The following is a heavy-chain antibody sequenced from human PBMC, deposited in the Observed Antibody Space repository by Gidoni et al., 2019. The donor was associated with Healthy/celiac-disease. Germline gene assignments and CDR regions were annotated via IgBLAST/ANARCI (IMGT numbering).Heavy chain of an antibody. V-gene: IGHV4-61*02. CDR2: IYASGSP. Sequence: QVQLQESGPGLVKPSQTLSLSCPVSAASICLGSSYGSWIRQPAGKGGEWIGRIYASGSPNNNPSLKSRVTISVDTSKNQCSLKLSSVTAADTAVYYCARDGRPTYDSSGYYSDYWGQGTLVTVSS. J-gene: IGHJ4*02. D-gene: IGHD3-22*01. CDR3: ARDGRPTYDSSGYYSDY. CDR1: AASICLGSSY.